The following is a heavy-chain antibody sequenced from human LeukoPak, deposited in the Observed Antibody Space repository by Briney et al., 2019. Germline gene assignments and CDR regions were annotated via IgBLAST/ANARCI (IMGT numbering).Heavy chain of an antibody. D-gene: IGHD6-13*01. Sequence: ASVKVSCKASGYTFTSYYMHWVRQAPGQGLEWTRIINPSGGSTSYAQKFQGRVTMTRGMSTSTVYMELSSLRSEDTAVYYCARETKIAAAGHFDYWGQGTLVTVSS. CDR2: INPSGGST. J-gene: IGHJ4*02. V-gene: IGHV1-46*01. CDR3: ARETKIAAAGHFDY. CDR1: GYTFTSYY.